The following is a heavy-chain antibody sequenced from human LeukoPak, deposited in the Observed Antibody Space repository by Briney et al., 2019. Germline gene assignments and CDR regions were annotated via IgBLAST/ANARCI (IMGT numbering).Heavy chain of an antibody. CDR1: GYTFTSYG. D-gene: IGHD4-17*01. CDR2: ISAYNGNT. CDR3: ASAVYGDSSARDYYYGMDV. V-gene: IGHV1-18*01. Sequence: ASVKVSCKASGYTFTSYGISWVRQAPGQGREWMGWISAYNGNTNYAQKLQGRVTMTTDTSTSTAYMELSSLRSEDTAVYYCASAVYGDSSARDYYYGMDVWGQGTTVTVSS. J-gene: IGHJ6*02.